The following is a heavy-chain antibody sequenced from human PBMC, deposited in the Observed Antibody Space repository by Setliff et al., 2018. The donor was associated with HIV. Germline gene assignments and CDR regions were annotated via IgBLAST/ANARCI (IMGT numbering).Heavy chain of an antibody. CDR3: ARQGVDYGDPNDY. D-gene: IGHD4-17*01. V-gene: IGHV4-38-2*01. CDR1: GYSISSGYY. CDR2: LYHSGST. J-gene: IGHJ4*02. Sequence: SETLSLTCDVSGYSISSGYYWGWIRQPPGKGLEWIGSLYHSGSTHYSPSLKSRVTISVDTSKNQFSLKLTSVTAADTAFYYCARQGVDYGDPNDYWGQGTLVTVSS.